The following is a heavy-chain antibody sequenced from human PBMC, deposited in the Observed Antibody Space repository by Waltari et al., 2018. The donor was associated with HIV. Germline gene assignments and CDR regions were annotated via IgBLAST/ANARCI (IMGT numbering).Heavy chain of an antibody. D-gene: IGHD2-15*01. Sequence: EVQPVASGGGLVQPGGSLRLSCAVSGFTFSSYALNWVRQAPGKGLELGSYISRSSNTINYADSVKGRFTISRDNAKNLLYLQMSSLRAEDTAVYFCARERFGSSYFGYWGQGTLVTVSS. CDR1: GFTFSSYA. CDR2: ISRSSNTI. V-gene: IGHV3-48*04. CDR3: ARERFGSSYFGY. J-gene: IGHJ4*02.